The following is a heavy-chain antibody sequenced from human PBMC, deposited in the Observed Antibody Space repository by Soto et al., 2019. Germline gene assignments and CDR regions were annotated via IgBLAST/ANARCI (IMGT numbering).Heavy chain of an antibody. Sequence: EVQLVESGGGLVQPGGSLRLACAASGFTFRSFWMHWVRQAPGKGLVWVSRINSDGTDTHFADSLKGRFTISRDNAKDTLYLQMNSLRAEDTAVYHCARGFVPNGVGLDYWGQGTLVTVSS. CDR2: INSDGTDT. CDR3: ARGFVPNGVGLDY. CDR1: GFTFRSFW. J-gene: IGHJ4*02. D-gene: IGHD2-8*01. V-gene: IGHV3-74*01.